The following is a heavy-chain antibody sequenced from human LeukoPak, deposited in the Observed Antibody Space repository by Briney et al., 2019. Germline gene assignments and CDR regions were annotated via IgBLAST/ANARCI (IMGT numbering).Heavy chain of an antibody. CDR3: ARGTGTPTWHPPDY. D-gene: IGHD1-7*01. J-gene: IGHJ4*02. V-gene: IGHV3-7*03. CDR1: GFTFSSYW. CDR2: IKQDGSEK. Sequence: AGGSLRLSCAASGFTFSSYWMSWVRQAPGKGLEWVANIKQDGSEKYYVDSVKGRFTISKDNAKNSLYLQMNSLRAEDTAVYYCARGTGTPTWHPPDYWGQGTLVTVSS.